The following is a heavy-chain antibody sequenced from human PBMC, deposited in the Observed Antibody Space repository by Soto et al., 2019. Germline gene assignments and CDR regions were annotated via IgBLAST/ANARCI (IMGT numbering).Heavy chain of an antibody. CDR3: ARDHGIAAPRAFDY. D-gene: IGHD6-6*01. J-gene: IGHJ4*02. CDR1: GGTFSSYA. V-gene: IGHV1-69*01. Sequence: QVQLVQSGAEVKKPGSSVKVSCKASGGTFSSYASSWLRQAPGQGREWMGGIIPIFGTANYAQKFQGRGTITADESTSTAYMELSSLRSEDTAVYYCARDHGIAAPRAFDYWGQGTLVTVSS. CDR2: IIPIFGTA.